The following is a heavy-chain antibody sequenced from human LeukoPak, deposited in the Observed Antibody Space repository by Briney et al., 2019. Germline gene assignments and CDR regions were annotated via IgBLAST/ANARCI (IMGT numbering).Heavy chain of an antibody. D-gene: IGHD3-16*02. CDR3: ASDRYDYVWGSYRYVFDY. CDR2: ISSSGSTI. Sequence: PGGSLRLSCAASGFTFSDYYMSWIRQAPGKGLEWVSYISSSGSTIYYADSVKGRFTISRDNAKNSLYLQMNSLRAEDTAVYYCASDRYDYVWGSYRYVFDYWGQGTLVTVSS. J-gene: IGHJ4*02. V-gene: IGHV3-11*01. CDR1: GFTFSDYY.